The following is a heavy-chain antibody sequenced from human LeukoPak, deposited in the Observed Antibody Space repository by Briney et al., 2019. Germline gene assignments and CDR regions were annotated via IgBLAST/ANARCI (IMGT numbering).Heavy chain of an antibody. Sequence: GGSLRLSCAASGFTFSSYSMNWVRQAPGKGLEWVSYISSGGSTKYYADSVKGRFTISRDNDKNSLYLQMNSLRAEDTAVYYCARGTTVTYVFDSWGQGNLVTVSS. CDR1: GFTFSSYS. V-gene: IGHV3-48*01. D-gene: IGHD4-17*01. CDR2: ISSGGSTK. CDR3: ARGTTVTYVFDS. J-gene: IGHJ4*02.